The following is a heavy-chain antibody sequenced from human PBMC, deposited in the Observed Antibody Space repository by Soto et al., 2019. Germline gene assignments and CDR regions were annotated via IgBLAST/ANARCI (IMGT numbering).Heavy chain of an antibody. V-gene: IGHV1-18*04. CDR3: ARVVKAGDYGDYGRYYVDY. Sequence: QVQLVQSGAEVKKPGASVKVSCKASGYTFTTYGITWVRQNPGKGLEKMGLISAYSGNTNYATKCQGRLIVTTDTSTNTSYMDLRILGSDDTAVYYCARVVKAGDYGDYGRYYVDYWGDGTLVTVSS. J-gene: IGHJ4*01. CDR2: ISAYSGNT. D-gene: IGHD4-17*01. CDR1: GYTFTTYG.